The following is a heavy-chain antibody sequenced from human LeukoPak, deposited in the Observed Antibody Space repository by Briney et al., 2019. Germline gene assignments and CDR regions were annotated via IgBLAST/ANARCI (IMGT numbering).Heavy chain of an antibody. Sequence: GGSQRLSCAASGFTFSSYAMSWVRQAPGKGLEWVSAISGSGGSTYYADSVKGRFTISRDNSKNTLYLQMNSLRAEDTAVYYCAKDLRAGYDFWSGYYAFDIWGQGTMVTVSS. J-gene: IGHJ3*02. CDR2: ISGSGGST. CDR3: AKDLRAGYDFWSGYYAFDI. V-gene: IGHV3-23*01. CDR1: GFTFSSYA. D-gene: IGHD3-3*01.